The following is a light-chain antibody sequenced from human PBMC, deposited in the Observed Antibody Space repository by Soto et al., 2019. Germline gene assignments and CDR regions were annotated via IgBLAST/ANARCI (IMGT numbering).Light chain of an antibody. CDR3: QQVKTYPLT. CDR1: QNISSY. Sequence: IPLTQSPSSLSASVGDRVTITCRASQNISSYLAWYHQKPGKAPKLLIYAASTLQRGAPSRFSGSGSGTDFTLTISSLQPEDFATYYCQQVKTYPLTFGGGTKVDI. J-gene: IGKJ4*01. V-gene: IGKV1-9*01. CDR2: AAS.